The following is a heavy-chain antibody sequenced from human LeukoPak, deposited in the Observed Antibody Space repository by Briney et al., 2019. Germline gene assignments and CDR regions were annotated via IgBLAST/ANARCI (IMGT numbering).Heavy chain of an antibody. V-gene: IGHV4-34*01. J-gene: IGHJ4*02. Sequence: SETLSLTCAVYGGSFSGYYWSWIRQPPGKGLEWIGEINHSGSTNYNPSLKSRVTISVDTSKNQFSLKLSSVTAADTAVYYCARGYCSSTSYYGWPPTFDYWGQGTLVTVSS. CDR2: INHSGST. CDR3: ARGYCSSTSYYGWPPTFDY. D-gene: IGHD2-2*01. CDR1: GGSFSGYY.